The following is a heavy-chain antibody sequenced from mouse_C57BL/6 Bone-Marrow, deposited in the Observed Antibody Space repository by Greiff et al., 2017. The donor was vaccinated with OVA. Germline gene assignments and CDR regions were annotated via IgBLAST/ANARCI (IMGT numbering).Heavy chain of an antibody. J-gene: IGHJ4*01. Sequence: QQPGAELVKPGASVKLSCKASGYTFTSYWMPWVKQRPGQGLEWIGMIHPHSGSTNYNAKFKSKATLTVDKSSSTAYLQLSILTAEDSAFYCGAITTVVATNAMDYWGQGTSVTVSS. D-gene: IGHD1-1*01. CDR1: GYTFTSYW. CDR3: AITTVVATNAMDY. V-gene: IGHV1-64*01. CDR2: IHPHSGST.